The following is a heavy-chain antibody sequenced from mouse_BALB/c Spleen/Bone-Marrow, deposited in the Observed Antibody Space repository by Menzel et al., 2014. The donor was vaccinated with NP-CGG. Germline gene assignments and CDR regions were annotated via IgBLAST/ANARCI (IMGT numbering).Heavy chain of an antibody. Sequence: VQLQQPGPELVKPGASVKMSCKASGYTFTNYVMHWVKQKPGQGLEWIGYINPYNDGTKYNEKFKGKATLTSDKSSGTAYMELSSLTSEDSAVYYCARRPSFYGSSHGAMDYWGQGTSVTVSS. D-gene: IGHD1-1*01. CDR1: GYTFTNYV. CDR3: ARRPSFYGSSHGAMDY. J-gene: IGHJ4*01. V-gene: IGHV1-14*01. CDR2: INPYNDGT.